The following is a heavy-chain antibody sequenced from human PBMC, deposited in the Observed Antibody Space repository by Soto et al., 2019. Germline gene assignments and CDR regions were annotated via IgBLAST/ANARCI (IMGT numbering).Heavy chain of an antibody. V-gene: IGHV4-34*01. CDR3: ARVERGTATTVVDAFDI. CDR1: GGFVSSGSYY. D-gene: IGHD1-1*01. J-gene: IGHJ3*02. Sequence: QVQLQQRGAGLLKPSETLSLTCAVYGGFVSSGSYYWSWIRQPPGKGLEWIGEMSHSGGTHFNPSLKSRLTISVDTSKNQFSLKMSSVTAADTALYYCARVERGTATTVVDAFDIWGPGTMVTVSS. CDR2: MSHSGGT.